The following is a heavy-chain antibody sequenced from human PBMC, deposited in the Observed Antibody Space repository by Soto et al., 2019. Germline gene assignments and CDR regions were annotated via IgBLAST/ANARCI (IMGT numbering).Heavy chain of an antibody. V-gene: IGHV4-34*01. CDR1: GGSFSGYY. J-gene: IGHJ6*03. D-gene: IGHD6-19*01. CDR2: INHSGST. CDR3: ARVFPSSGWYSYYYYYMDV. Sequence: SETLSLTCAVYGGSFSGYYWSWIRQPPGKGLEWIGEINHSGSTNYNPSLKSRVTISVDTSKNQFSLKLSSVTAADTAVYYCARVFPSSGWYSYYYYYMDVWGKGTTVTVSS.